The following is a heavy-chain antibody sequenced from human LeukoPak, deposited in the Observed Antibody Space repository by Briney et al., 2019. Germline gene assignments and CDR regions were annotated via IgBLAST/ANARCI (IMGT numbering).Heavy chain of an antibody. V-gene: IGHV3-23*01. D-gene: IGHD2-2*01. J-gene: IGHJ4*02. CDR2: ISGRSGDT. CDR3: AKEINVVVPAAAMDS. CDR1: GFSFSTYG. Sequence: PGGSLRLSCAASGFSFSTYGMSWVRQAPGKGLEWVSGISGRSGDTYYADAVKGRFTISRDNSKNTLYLQMNSLRAEDTALYYCAKEINVVVPAAAMDSWGQGTLVTVSS.